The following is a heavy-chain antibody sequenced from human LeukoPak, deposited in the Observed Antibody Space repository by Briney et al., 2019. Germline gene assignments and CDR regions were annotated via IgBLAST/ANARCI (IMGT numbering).Heavy chain of an antibody. Sequence: SVKVSCKASGYTFTSYDINWVRQATGQGLEWMGGIIPIFGTANYAQKFQGRVMITTDESTSTAYMELSSLRSEDTAVYYCAREGSSSSGRHAFDIWGQGTMVTVSS. J-gene: IGHJ3*02. CDR3: AREGSSSSGRHAFDI. V-gene: IGHV1-69*05. CDR2: IIPIFGTA. D-gene: IGHD6-6*01. CDR1: GYTFTSYD.